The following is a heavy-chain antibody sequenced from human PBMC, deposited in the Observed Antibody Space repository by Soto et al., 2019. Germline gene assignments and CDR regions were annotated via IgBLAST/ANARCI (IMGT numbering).Heavy chain of an antibody. Sequence: EAQLVESGGGLVQPGGSLRLSCTGSGIDLSIYWMHWVRQAPGKGLVWVSRINPESTTISYADSVKGRFTISRDNAENTLFLHMNSLSAEDTGVYYCTKDTFGGRDSWCQGTLVTVSS. D-gene: IGHD2-15*01. V-gene: IGHV3-74*01. CDR3: TKDTFGGRDS. CDR2: INPESTTI. J-gene: IGHJ4*02. CDR1: GIDLSIYW.